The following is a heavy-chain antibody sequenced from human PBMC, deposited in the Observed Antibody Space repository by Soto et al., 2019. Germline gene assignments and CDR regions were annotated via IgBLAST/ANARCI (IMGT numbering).Heavy chain of an antibody. Sequence: GGSLRLSCAASGFTFSSYDMHWVRQATGKGLEWVSAIGTAGDTYYPGSVKGRFTISRENAKNSLYLQMNSLRAGDTAVYYCARGQYYDILTGYFQPPDYWGQGTLVTVSS. D-gene: IGHD3-9*01. V-gene: IGHV3-13*01. J-gene: IGHJ4*02. CDR2: IGTAGDT. CDR1: GFTFSSYD. CDR3: ARGQYYDILTGYFQPPDY.